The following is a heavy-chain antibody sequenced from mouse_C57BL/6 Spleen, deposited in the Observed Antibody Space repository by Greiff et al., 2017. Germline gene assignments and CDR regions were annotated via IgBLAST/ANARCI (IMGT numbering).Heavy chain of an antibody. J-gene: IGHJ2*01. CDR3: ASSYYNNYFDY. V-gene: IGHV5-4*01. Sequence: EVQLVESGGGLVKPGGSLKLSCAASGFTFSSYAMSWVRQTPEKRLEWVATISDGGSYTYYPDNVKGRFTISRDNAKNNLYLQMSHLKSEDTAMYYCASSYYNNYFDYWGQGTTLTVSS. D-gene: IGHD2-12*01. CDR1: GFTFSSYA. CDR2: ISDGGSYT.